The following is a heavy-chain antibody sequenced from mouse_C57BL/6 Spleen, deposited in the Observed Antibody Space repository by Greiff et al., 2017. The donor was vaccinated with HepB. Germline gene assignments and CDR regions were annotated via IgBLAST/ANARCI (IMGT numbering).Heavy chain of an antibody. J-gene: IGHJ2*01. Sequence: EVMLVESGGGLVKPGGSLKLSCAASGFTFSDYGMHWVRQAPEKGLEWVAYISSGSSTIYYADTVKGRFTFSRDNAKNTLFLQMNSLRSEDTAMYYCARNWYYFDDWGQGTTLTVSS. CDR3: ARNWYYFDD. CDR2: ISSGSSTI. V-gene: IGHV5-17*01. CDR1: GFTFSDYG. D-gene: IGHD4-1*01.